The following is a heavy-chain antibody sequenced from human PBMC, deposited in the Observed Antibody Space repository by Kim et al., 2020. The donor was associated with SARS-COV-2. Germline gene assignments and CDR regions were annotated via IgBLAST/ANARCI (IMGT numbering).Heavy chain of an antibody. J-gene: IGHJ4*02. V-gene: IGHV3-33*08. CDR1: GFIFNNYA. CDR3: ARSRGWPRNRGDY. Sequence: GGSLRLSCAASGFIFNNYAMHWVRQAPGKGLEWVAVIWADGSSKYYADSVKGRFTISRDNSKSTLYLQTNSLRVEDTAVYYCARSRGWPRNRGDYWGQGTLLTVSS. CDR2: IWADGSSK. D-gene: IGHD6-19*01.